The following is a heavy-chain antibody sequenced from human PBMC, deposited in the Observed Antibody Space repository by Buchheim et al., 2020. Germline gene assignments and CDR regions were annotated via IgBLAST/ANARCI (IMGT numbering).Heavy chain of an antibody. V-gene: IGHV5-10-1*03. D-gene: IGHD3-3*01. CDR3: ARHRIPDFWSGRYGMDV. Sequence: EVQLVQSGAEVKKPGESLRISCKGSGYSFTSYWISWVRQMPGKGLEWMGRIDPSDSYTNYSPSFQGHVTIPADKSISTAYPQWSSLKASDTAMYYCARHRIPDFWSGRYGMDVWGQGTT. CDR2: IDPSDSYT. J-gene: IGHJ6*02. CDR1: GYSFTSYW.